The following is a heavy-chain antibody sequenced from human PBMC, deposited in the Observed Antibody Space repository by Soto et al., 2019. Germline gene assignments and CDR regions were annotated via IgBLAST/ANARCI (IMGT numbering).Heavy chain of an antibody. CDR3: AREYIVLPERRPLAS. V-gene: IGHV3-9*01. J-gene: IGHJ1*01. CDR2: ISWNSGTI. CDR1: KFTFKDYA. Sequence: EVQLVESGGGSVQPGRSLRLSCVASKFTFKDYAMHWVRQAPGKGLEWVSGISWNSGTIAYADSVQGRFTISRDNAKNSLYLQMDSLRAEDTAVYYCAREYIVLPERRPLASWGQGTLVTVSP. D-gene: IGHD3-16*02.